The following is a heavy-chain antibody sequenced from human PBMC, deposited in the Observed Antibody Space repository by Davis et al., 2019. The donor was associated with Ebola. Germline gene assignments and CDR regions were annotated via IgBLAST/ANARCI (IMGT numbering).Heavy chain of an antibody. V-gene: IGHV4-59*01. J-gene: IGHJ6*02. D-gene: IGHD6-6*01. CDR2: IYYTGNT. CDR1: GGSISTYY. Sequence: MPSETLSLTCSVSGGSISTYYWTWLRQPPGKELEWIGYIYYTGNTNSNPSLKSRVTISLDTSKNQISLKLSSVTTADTAVYYCARRVAVRPVYAMDVWGQGTTVTVSS. CDR3: ARRVAVRPVYAMDV.